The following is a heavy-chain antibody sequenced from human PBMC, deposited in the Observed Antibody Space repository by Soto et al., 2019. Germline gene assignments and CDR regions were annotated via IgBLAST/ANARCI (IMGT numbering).Heavy chain of an antibody. J-gene: IGHJ4*02. D-gene: IGHD3-10*01. V-gene: IGHV3-15*01. Sequence: EVQLVESGGGLVKPGGSLRLSCAASGINFNKAWMSWVRQAPGKGLEWVGRIKTETDGGTIDYAAPVEGRFTISRDDSKNTMYLQMNSLKTEDTAVYYCTTGIKSGSFWGQGTLVTVSS. CDR2: IKTETDGGTI. CDR1: GINFNKAW. CDR3: TTGIKSGSF.